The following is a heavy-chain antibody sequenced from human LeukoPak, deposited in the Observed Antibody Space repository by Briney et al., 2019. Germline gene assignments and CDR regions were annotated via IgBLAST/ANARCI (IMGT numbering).Heavy chain of an antibody. J-gene: IGHJ4*02. CDR1: GGTFTSYA. D-gene: IGHD1-26*01. CDR3: ARIVGATFPLDY. V-gene: IGHV1-69*04. Sequence: SVKVSCKASGGTFTSYAISWLRQAPGQGLEWMGRIIPIFGIANYAQKFQGRVTITADKSTSTAYMELSSLRSEDTAVYYCARIVGATFPLDYWGQGTLVTVSS. CDR2: IIPIFGIA.